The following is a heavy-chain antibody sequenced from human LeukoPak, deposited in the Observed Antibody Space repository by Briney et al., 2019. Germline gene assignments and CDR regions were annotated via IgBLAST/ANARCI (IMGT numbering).Heavy chain of an antibody. Sequence: GGSLRLSCAVSGFRVSDYYMSWGRQAPGKGLEWVGLIRDSSEAFYADFARGRFAISRDESENTLYLQMNSLRVEDTAVYFCARDRAANQDWVEFDPWGQGTPVIVSS. D-gene: IGHD3/OR15-3a*01. CDR1: GFRVSDYY. CDR2: IRDSSEA. V-gene: IGHV3-66*03. CDR3: ARDRAANQDWVEFDP. J-gene: IGHJ5*02.